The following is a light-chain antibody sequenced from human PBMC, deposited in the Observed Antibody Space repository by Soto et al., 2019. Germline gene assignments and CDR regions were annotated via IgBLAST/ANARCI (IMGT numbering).Light chain of an antibody. Sequence: QSVLTQPPSASGTPGQRVTISCSGSSSNIGSNYVYWYQQLPGTAPKLLIYSNNQRPSGVHDRFSGCKSGTSASLAISGLRSEDEADYYCGAWDDSLSVVVFGGGTKLTVL. CDR2: SNN. CDR3: GAWDDSLSVVV. CDR1: SSNIGSNY. V-gene: IGLV1-47*02. J-gene: IGLJ2*01.